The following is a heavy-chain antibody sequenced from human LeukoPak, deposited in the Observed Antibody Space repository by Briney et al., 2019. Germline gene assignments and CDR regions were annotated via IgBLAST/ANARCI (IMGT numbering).Heavy chain of an antibody. V-gene: IGHV3-48*01. CDR1: GFSFSSRN. CDR3: ARSYSVAAAAHNWFDP. Sequence: PGGSLRLSCAASGFSFSSRNMNWVRQAPGKGLEWVSYISASTSSIYYADSVKGRFTISRDNSENTLYLQMNSLRAEDTAVYYCARSYSVAAAAHNWFDPWGQGTLVTVSS. CDR2: ISASTSSI. J-gene: IGHJ5*02. D-gene: IGHD6-13*01.